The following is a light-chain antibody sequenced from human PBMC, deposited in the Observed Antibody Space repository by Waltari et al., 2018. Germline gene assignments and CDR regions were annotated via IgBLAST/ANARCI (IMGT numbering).Light chain of an antibody. CDR3: AAWDDSRVV. CDR1: SSNIGTNY. J-gene: IGLJ3*02. Sequence: QSVLTQPPSASGTPGQRVTISCSGSSSNIGTNYVYWYQQLPGTAPKLLIYKNDQRPSGVPDRFSGSKSGTSASLAISGLRSEDESTYYCAAWDDSRVVFGGGTKLTVL. CDR2: KND. V-gene: IGLV1-47*01.